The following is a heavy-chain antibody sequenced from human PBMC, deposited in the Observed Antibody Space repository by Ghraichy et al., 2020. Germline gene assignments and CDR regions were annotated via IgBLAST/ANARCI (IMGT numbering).Heavy chain of an antibody. D-gene: IGHD2-2*01. CDR1: GFTFSNYA. J-gene: IGHJ4*02. CDR2: ISGSGVST. V-gene: IGHV3-23*01. Sequence: GGSLRLSCAASGFTFSNYAMSWVRQAPGKGLEWVSVISGSGVSTNYADSVKGRFTISRDNSKNTLYLQMNSLRAEDTAVYYCAKSERDQLLWWFDYWGQGTLVTVSS. CDR3: AKSERDQLLWWFDY.